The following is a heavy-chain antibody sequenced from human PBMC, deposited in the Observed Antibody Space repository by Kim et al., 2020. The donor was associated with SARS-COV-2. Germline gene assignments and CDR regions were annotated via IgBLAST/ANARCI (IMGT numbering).Heavy chain of an antibody. CDR1: GFTFDDYA. J-gene: IGHJ4*02. CDR2: ISGDGGST. V-gene: IGHV3-43*02. CDR3: AKDTRRTWIQHRRGYFDY. D-gene: IGHD5-18*01. Sequence: GGSLRLSCAASGFTFDDYAMHWVRQAPGKGLEWVSLISGDGGSTYYADSVKGRFTISRDNSKNSLYLQMNSLRTEDTASYYCAKDTRRTWIQHRRGYFDYWGQGTLVTVSS.